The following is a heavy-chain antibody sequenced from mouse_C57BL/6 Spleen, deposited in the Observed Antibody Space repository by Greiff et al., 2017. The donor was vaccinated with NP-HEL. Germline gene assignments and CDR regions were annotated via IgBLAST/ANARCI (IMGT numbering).Heavy chain of an antibody. CDR2: INPGSGGT. J-gene: IGHJ4*01. V-gene: IGHV1-54*01. CDR1: GYAFTNYL. Sequence: QVQLQQSGAELVRPGTSVKVSCKASGYAFTNYLIEWVKQRPGQGLEWIGVINPGSGGTNYNEKFKGKATLTADKSSSTAYMQLSSLTSEDSAVYFCARKGECDYYAMDYWGQGTSVTVSS. CDR3: ARKGECDYYAMDY.